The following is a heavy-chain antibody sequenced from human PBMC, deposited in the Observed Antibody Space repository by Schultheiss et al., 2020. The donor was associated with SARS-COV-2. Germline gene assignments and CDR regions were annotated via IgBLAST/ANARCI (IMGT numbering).Heavy chain of an antibody. CDR3: ARDMLGGYYYGMDV. CDR2: INAGNGNT. V-gene: IGHV1-3*01. D-gene: IGHD3-10*02. Sequence: ASVKVSCKASAYIFTTYDTHWVRQAPGQRLEWMGWINAGNGNTKYSEKFQGRVTITRDTSASTAYMELSSLRSEDTAVYYCARDMLGGYYYGMDVWGQGTTVTVSS. CDR1: AYIFTTYD. J-gene: IGHJ6*02.